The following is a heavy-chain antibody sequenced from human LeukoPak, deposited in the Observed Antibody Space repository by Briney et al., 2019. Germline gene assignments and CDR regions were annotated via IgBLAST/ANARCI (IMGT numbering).Heavy chain of an antibody. V-gene: IGHV3-7*01. Sequence: GGSLRLSCAASGFTFSYYWMSWVRQAPGKGLEWVTNIKQDGSEKFNVDSVKGRFTTSRDNAKNSLYLEMNSLRAEDTAVYYCARDSGFQYYSGMDVWGQGTTVTVSS. CDR3: ARDSGFQYYSGMDV. D-gene: IGHD1-26*01. CDR2: IKQDGSEK. CDR1: GFTFSYYW. J-gene: IGHJ6*02.